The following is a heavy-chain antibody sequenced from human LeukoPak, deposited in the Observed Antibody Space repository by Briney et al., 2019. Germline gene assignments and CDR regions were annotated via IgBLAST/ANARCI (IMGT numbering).Heavy chain of an antibody. Sequence: ASVKVSCKASGYTFTSYDINWVRQATGQGLEWMGWMNPNSGNTGYAQKFQGRVTMTRNTSISTAYMELSSLRSEDTAMYYCARGRVLWFGELSHRYWFDPWGQGTLVTVSS. V-gene: IGHV1-8*01. J-gene: IGHJ5*02. CDR2: MNPNSGNT. CDR3: ARGRVLWFGELSHRYWFDP. D-gene: IGHD3-10*01. CDR1: GYTFTSYD.